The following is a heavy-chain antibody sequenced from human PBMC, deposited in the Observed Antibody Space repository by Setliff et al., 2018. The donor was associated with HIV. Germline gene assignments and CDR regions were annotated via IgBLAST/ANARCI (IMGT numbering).Heavy chain of an antibody. CDR3: ARESPSSSWFYFDF. D-gene: IGHD6-13*01. Sequence: SETLSLTCAVYGGSFSDYYWTWIRQSPGKGLEWIGEINHRGSTNYNPSLKSRVTVSVDTSKNQFSLKLGSVTAADTAVYYCARESPSSSWFYFDFWGQGTLVTVCS. CDR1: GGSFSDYY. J-gene: IGHJ4*02. CDR2: INHRGST. V-gene: IGHV4-34*01.